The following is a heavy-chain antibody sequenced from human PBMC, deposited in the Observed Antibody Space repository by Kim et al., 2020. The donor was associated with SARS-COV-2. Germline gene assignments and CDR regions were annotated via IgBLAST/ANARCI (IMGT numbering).Heavy chain of an antibody. D-gene: IGHD5-18*01. CDR3: ARASMELWFDY. CDR2: T. J-gene: IGHJ4*02. Sequence: TYYIPSLKRRVTISVDTSKNQFSLKLSSVTAADTAVYYCARASMELWFDYWGQGTLVTVSS. V-gene: IGHV4-31*02.